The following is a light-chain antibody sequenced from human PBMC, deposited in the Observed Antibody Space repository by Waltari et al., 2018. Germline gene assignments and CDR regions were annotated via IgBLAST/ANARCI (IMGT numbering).Light chain of an antibody. CDR1: QGISSY. V-gene: IGKV1-9*01. CDR2: AAS. J-gene: IGKJ3*01. Sequence: DIQLTQSPSFLSASVGDRVTITCRASQGISSYLAWYQQKPGKAPKLLIYAASTLQSGVPSRFSGSGSGTEFTLTISSLQPEDFATYYCQQGFTFGPGTKVDIK. CDR3: QQGFT.